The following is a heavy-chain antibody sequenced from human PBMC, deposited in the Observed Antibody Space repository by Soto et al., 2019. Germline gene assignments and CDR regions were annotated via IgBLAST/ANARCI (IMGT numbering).Heavy chain of an antibody. CDR3: WGYCSSTSCYRGEDY. CDR1: GGSISSSNW. CDR2: IYHSGST. V-gene: IGHV4-4*02. Sequence: SETLSLTCAVSGGSISSSNWWSWVRQPPGKGLEWIGEIYHSGSTNYNPSLKSRVTISVDKSKNQFSLKLSSVTAADTAVYYCWGYCSSTSCYRGEDYWGQGTLVTVSS. J-gene: IGHJ4*02. D-gene: IGHD2-2*01.